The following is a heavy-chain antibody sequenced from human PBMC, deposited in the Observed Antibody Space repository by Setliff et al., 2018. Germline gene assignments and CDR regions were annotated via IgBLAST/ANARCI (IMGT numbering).Heavy chain of an antibody. CDR2: IYTSEST. Sequence: SETLSLTCAVYGGSFSGYYWSWIRQPPGKGLEWIGYIYTSESTNYNPSLKSRVTISVDTSKNQFSLKLSFVTAADTAVYYCARHPSSGSYYGGSIFYFDDWGPGILVTVSS. D-gene: IGHD1-26*01. CDR1: GGSFSGYY. J-gene: IGHJ4*02. CDR3: ARHPSSGSYYGGSIFYFDD. V-gene: IGHV4-4*08.